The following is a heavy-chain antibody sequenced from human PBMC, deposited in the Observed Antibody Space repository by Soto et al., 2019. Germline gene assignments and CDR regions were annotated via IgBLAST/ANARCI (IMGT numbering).Heavy chain of an antibody. D-gene: IGHD1-20*01. CDR1: GFTFSSYA. Sequence: QVQLVESGGGVVQPGRSLRLSCAASGFTFSSYAMHWVRQAPGKGLEWVAVISYDGSNKYYADSVKGRFTISRDNSKNTLYLQMNSLRAEDTAVYYCARGNTWMAYAFDIWGQGTMVTVSS. CDR3: ARGNTWMAYAFDI. V-gene: IGHV3-30-3*01. CDR2: ISYDGSNK. J-gene: IGHJ3*02.